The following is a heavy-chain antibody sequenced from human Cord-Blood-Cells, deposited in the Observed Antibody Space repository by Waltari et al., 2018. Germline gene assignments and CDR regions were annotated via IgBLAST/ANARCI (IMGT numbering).Heavy chain of an antibody. D-gene: IGHD3-10*01. V-gene: IGHV3-48*03. CDR2: ISSSGSTI. Sequence: EVQLVESGGGLVQPGGSLRLSCAHSGVTSSSYEMNWVRQAPGKGLEWVSYISSSGSTIYYADSVKGRFTISRDNAKNSLYLQMNSLRAEDTAVYYCARDGVLLWFGELFDYWGQGTLVTVSS. CDR1: GVTSSSYE. CDR3: ARDGVLLWFGELFDY. J-gene: IGHJ4*02.